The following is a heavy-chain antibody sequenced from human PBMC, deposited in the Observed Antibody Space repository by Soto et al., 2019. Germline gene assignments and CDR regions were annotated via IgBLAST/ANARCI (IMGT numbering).Heavy chain of an antibody. Sequence: QVQLQQWGAGLLKTSETLSLTCAVYGGTLNGYYWRWIRQPPGKGLEWIGEIDQSRGTNYNPSLKSRVRISLDTSNNHFSLKLRSVAAADSAVYYSAGGTLTATTATDYWGPGSLVTVSS. CDR1: GGTLNGYY. J-gene: IGHJ4*02. CDR2: IDQSRGT. CDR3: AGGTLTATTATDY. D-gene: IGHD1-1*01. V-gene: IGHV4-34*01.